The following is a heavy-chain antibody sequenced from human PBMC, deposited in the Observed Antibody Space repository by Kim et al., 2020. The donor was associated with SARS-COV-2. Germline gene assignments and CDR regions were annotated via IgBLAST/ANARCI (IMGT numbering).Heavy chain of an antibody. Sequence: SETLSLTCTVSGASISSSHYYWGWIRQPPRKGLEWIGTVSYSGNTYYNPSLASRVTISVDTSKNHFSLNLSSVTVADTATYYCARLGNYYDTSGYYWSWGQGTLVTVSS. D-gene: IGHD3-22*01. CDR1: GASISSSHYY. J-gene: IGHJ5*02. CDR2: VSYSGNT. V-gene: IGHV4-39*02. CDR3: ARLGNYYDTSGYYWS.